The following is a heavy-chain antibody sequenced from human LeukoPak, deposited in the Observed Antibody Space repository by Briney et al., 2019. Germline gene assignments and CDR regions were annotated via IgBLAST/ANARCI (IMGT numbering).Heavy chain of an antibody. D-gene: IGHD3-9*01. CDR1: GGSISSSTYY. Sequence: SETLSLTCTVSGGSISSSTYYWGWIRQPPGKGLAWIGTIFYSGSTYYNPSLKSRVTISVDTSKNQFSLKLSSVTAADTAVYYCARDNRYFDPGVYYYNGMDVWGQGTTVTVSS. V-gene: IGHV4-39*07. J-gene: IGHJ6*02. CDR3: ARDNRYFDPGVYYYNGMDV. CDR2: IFYSGST.